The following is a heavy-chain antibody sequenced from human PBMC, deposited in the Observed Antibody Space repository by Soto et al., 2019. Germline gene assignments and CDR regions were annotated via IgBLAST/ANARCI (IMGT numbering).Heavy chain of an antibody. CDR3: ATSYGSGSTHFDS. D-gene: IGHD3-10*01. J-gene: IGHJ4*02. CDR1: EGTFNFYT. Sequence: QVQLVQSGAEVKKPGSSVKVSCTASEGTFNFYTINWVRQAPGQGLEWVGRVNPIVGMSNYGQKFQGRVSITAEKSTTTAPMSLNSLKSEDTAIYYCATSYGSGSTHFDSWGQGTLVTVSS. CDR2: VNPIVGMS. V-gene: IGHV1-69*02.